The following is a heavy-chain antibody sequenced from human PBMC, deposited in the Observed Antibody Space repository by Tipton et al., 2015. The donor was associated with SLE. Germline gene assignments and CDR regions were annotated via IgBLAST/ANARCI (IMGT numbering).Heavy chain of an antibody. D-gene: IGHD2-21*02. V-gene: IGHV4-59*11. CDR3: ASRPVVTGEGAGDY. Sequence: TLSLTCTVSGGSISSHYWSWIRQPPGKGLEWIGYIYYSGSTNYNPSLKSRVTISVDTSKNQFSLKLSSVTAADTAVYYCASRPVVTGEGAGDYWGQGTLVTVSS. J-gene: IGHJ4*02. CDR1: GGSISSHY. CDR2: IYYSGST.